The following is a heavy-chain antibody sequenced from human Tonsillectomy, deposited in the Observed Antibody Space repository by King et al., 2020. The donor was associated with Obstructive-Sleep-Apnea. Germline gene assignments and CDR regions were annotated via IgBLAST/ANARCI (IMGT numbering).Heavy chain of an antibody. D-gene: IGHD2-2*02. J-gene: IGHJ6*02. CDR1: GGSITNYY. Sequence: QLQESGPGLVKPSATLSLTCTVSGGSITNYYWRWIRQAPGKGLEWIGYISYSGSTKYNPSLKSRVTISVDTSTNQFSLKMNSVTAADTAVYYCARVDCSSTSCYNGYYYGMDVWGQGTTVSVSS. CDR2: ISYSGST. CDR3: ARVDCSSTSCYNGYYYGMDV. V-gene: IGHV4-59*01.